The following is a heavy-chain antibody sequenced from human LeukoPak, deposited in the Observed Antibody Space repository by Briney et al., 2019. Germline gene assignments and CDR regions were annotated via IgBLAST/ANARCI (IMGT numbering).Heavy chain of an antibody. J-gene: IGHJ4*02. CDR1: GFTFSDYY. V-gene: IGHV3-11*01. D-gene: IGHD5-24*01. CDR2: IGNSGTTI. CDR3: TRGSWRVARIPDY. Sequence: GGSLTLSCAASGFTFSDYYLSWIRQAPGKGLEWVSYIGNSGTTIHYADSVKGRFTIFRDNAKNSLDLQMNSLRAEDTAVYYCTRGSWRVARIPDYWGQGTVDGVSS.